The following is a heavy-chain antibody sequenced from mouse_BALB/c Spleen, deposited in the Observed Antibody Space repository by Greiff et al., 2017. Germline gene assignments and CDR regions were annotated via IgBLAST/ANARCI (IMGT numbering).Heavy chain of an antibody. V-gene: IGHV2-9*02. J-gene: IGHJ3*01. CDR3: ARGGVKTTGGFAY. Sequence: VHLVESGPGLVAPSQSLSITCTVSGFSLTSYGVHWVRQPPGKGLEWLGVIWAGGSTNYNSALMSRLSISKDNSKSQVFLKMNSLQTDDTAMYYCARGGVKTTGGFAYWGQGTLVTVSA. CDR1: GFSLTSYG. CDR2: IWAGGST. D-gene: IGHD1-1*01.